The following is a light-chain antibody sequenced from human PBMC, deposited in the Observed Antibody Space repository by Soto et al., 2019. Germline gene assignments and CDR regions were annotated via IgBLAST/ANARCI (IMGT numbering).Light chain of an antibody. J-gene: IGLJ2*01. CDR2: DVT. Sequence: QSALTQPASVSGSPGQSITISCTGTSSDIGGYTYVSWYQHHPGKAPKLMIYDVTSRPSGVSHRFSGPKSGNTASLTISGLQAEDEADYYCSSYTSSSTVLFGGGTKVTVL. CDR3: SSYTSSSTVL. V-gene: IGLV2-14*03. CDR1: SSDIGGYTY.